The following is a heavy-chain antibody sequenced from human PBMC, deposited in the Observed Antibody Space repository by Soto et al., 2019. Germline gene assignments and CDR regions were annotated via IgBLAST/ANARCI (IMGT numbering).Heavy chain of an antibody. D-gene: IGHD2-8*02. J-gene: IGHJ4*02. V-gene: IGHV1-18*01. CDR1: GYNFHSYG. Sequence: QVQLVQSGAEVKKPGASVKVSCRASGYNFHSYGITWVRQAPGQGLEWLGWISAYNGETHSGQMLQGRVSLTIDISTSTAYMELRSLRSDDTAVYFCARDLEEPGDVCTGVGLYWGQGTRVTVSS. CDR3: ARDLEEPGDVCTGVGLY. CDR2: ISAYNGET.